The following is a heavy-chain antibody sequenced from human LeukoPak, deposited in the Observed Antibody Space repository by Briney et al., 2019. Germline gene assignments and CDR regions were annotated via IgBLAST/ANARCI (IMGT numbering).Heavy chain of an antibody. CDR3: ARAGFGYDNWFDP. Sequence: SQTLSLTCAISGDSVSSTSAAWIWIRQSPSRGLKWLGVTFYRSQWYNDYAVSVKSRISIKPDTSKNQFSLQLSSVTPDDTAVYYCARAGFGYDNWFDPWGQGTQVTVSS. CDR1: GDSVSSTSAA. CDR2: TFYRSQWYN. J-gene: IGHJ5*02. V-gene: IGHV6-1*01. D-gene: IGHD5-18*01.